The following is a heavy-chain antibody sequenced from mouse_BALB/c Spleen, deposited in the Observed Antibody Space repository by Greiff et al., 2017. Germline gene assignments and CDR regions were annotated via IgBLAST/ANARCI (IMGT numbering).Heavy chain of an antibody. Sequence: EVQLVESGGGLVKPGGSLKLSCAASGFTFSSYTMSWVRQTPEKRLEWVATISSGGSYTYYPDSVKGRFTISRDNAKNTLYLQMSSLKSEDTAMYYCTRSDHIYGKDWYFDVWGAGTTVTVSS. V-gene: IGHV5-6-4*01. CDR1: GFTFSSYT. J-gene: IGHJ1*01. CDR2: ISSGGSYT. CDR3: TRSDHIYGKDWYFDV. D-gene: IGHD2-1*01.